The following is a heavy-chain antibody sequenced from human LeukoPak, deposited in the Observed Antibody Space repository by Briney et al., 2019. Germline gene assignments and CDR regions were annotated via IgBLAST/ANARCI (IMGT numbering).Heavy chain of an antibody. CDR1: GGSFSGYY. Sequence: SETLSLTCAVYGGSFSGYYWSWIRQPPGKGLEWIGEINHSGSTNYNPSLKGRVTISVDTSKNQFSLKLSSATAADTAVYYCASLLQWELQPHFDSWGQGTLVTVSS. V-gene: IGHV4-34*01. D-gene: IGHD1-26*01. J-gene: IGHJ4*02. CDR2: INHSGST. CDR3: ASLLQWELQPHFDS.